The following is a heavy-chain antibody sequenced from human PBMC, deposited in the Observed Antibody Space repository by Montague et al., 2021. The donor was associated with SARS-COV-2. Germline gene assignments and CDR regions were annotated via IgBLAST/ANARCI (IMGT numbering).Heavy chain of an antibody. Sequence: CAISGDSVGINTAAWNWIRQSPSGGLELLVRTNYRSKWTSDYATSVEGRISIDPDTSKNQFFLHLRSVTPEDTGVYYCVRDTGSAQAGFDAWGQGTLVTVSS. D-gene: IGHD4-17*01. CDR3: VRDTGSAQAGFDA. CDR1: GDSVGINTAA. CDR2: TNYRSKWTS. J-gene: IGHJ4*02. V-gene: IGHV6-1*01.